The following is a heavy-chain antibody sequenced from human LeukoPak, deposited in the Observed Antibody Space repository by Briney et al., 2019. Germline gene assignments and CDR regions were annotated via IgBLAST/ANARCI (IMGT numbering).Heavy chain of an antibody. Sequence: ASETLSLTCTVSGGSISSYHWSWIRQPPGKGLEWIWYIYYSGYTNYNPSLKSRVTISVDTSKNQFSLKLSSVTAADTAVYYCASGYSSGWSYAFDIWGQGTMLTVSS. CDR1: GGSISSYH. V-gene: IGHV4-59*01. CDR3: ASGYSSGWSYAFDI. CDR2: IYYSGYT. J-gene: IGHJ3*02. D-gene: IGHD6-19*01.